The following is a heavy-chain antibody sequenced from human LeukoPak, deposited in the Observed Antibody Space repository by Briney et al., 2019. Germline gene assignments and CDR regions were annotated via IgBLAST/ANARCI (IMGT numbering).Heavy chain of an antibody. CDR1: GGSISGYY. J-gene: IGHJ4*02. V-gene: IGHV4-59*01. CDR2: IYYSGST. D-gene: IGHD6-13*01. Sequence: SETLSLTCTVSGGSISGYYWSWIRQPPGKGLEWIGYIYYSGSTNYNPSLKSRVTISVDTSKNQFSLKLSSVTAADTAVYYCARDLKISSSWYGIDYWGQGTLVTVSS. CDR3: ARDLKISSSWYGIDY.